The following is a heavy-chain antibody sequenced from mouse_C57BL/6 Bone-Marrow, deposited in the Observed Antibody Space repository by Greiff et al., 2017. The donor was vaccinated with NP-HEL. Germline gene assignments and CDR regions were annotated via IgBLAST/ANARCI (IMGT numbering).Heavy chain of an antibody. Sequence: EVKLVESGGGLVKPGGSLKLSCAASGFTFSSYAMSWVRQTPEKRLEWVATISDGGSYTYYPDNVKGRFTISRDNAKNNLYLQMSHLKSEDTAMYYCARMKKLTGTFGFAYWGQGTLVTVSA. D-gene: IGHD4-1*01. CDR2: ISDGGSYT. V-gene: IGHV5-4*03. J-gene: IGHJ3*01. CDR3: ARMKKLTGTFGFAY. CDR1: GFTFSSYA.